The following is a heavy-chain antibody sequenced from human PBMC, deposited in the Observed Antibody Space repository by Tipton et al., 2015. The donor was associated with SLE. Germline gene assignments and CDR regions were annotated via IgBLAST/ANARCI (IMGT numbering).Heavy chain of an antibody. Sequence: TLSLTCTVSGGSISSHYWSWIRQPPGKGLEWIGYIYYSGSTNYNPSLKSRVTISVDTSKNQFSLKLSSVTAADTAVYYCARQTGDMDVWGQGTTVTVSS. V-gene: IGHV4-59*08. CDR1: GGSISSHY. CDR2: IYYSGST. J-gene: IGHJ6*02. D-gene: IGHD3-10*01. CDR3: ARQTGDMDV.